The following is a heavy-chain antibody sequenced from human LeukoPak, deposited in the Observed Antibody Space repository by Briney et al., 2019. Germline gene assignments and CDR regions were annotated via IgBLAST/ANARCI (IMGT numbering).Heavy chain of an antibody. CDR3: AAPWGYSSSWYRGGY. V-gene: IGHV4-39*07. J-gene: IGHJ4*02. Sequence: SETLSLTCTVSGGSISSSSYYWGWIRQPPGKGLEWIGSIYYSGSTYYNPSLKSRVTISVDTSKNQFSLKLSSVTAADTAVYYCAAPWGYSSSWYRGGYWGQGTLVIVSS. D-gene: IGHD6-13*01. CDR1: GGSISSSSYY. CDR2: IYYSGST.